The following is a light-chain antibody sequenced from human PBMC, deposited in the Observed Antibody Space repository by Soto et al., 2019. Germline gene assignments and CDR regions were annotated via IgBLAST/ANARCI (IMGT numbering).Light chain of an antibody. CDR1: SSDVGGYTY. J-gene: IGLJ2*01. CDR2: DVS. Sequence: QSALTQPRSVSGSPGQSVTIFCTGTSSDVGGYTYVSWYQQHPGKAPKFMIYDVSKRPSGVPDRFSGSKSGNTASLTISGLQAEDEADYYCCSNAGSYTVLFGGGTKLTVL. V-gene: IGLV2-11*01. CDR3: CSNAGSYTVL.